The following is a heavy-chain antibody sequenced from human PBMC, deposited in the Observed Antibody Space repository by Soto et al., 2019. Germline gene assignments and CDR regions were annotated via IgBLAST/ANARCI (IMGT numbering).Heavy chain of an antibody. V-gene: IGHV3-74*01. D-gene: IGHD3-9*01. CDR2: INSDGSST. CDR1: GFTFSSYW. CDR3: ARGYDILTGYHNYGMDV. J-gene: IGHJ6*02. Sequence: EVQLVESGGGLVQPGGSLRLSCAASGFTFSSYWMHWVRQAPGKGLVWVSRINSDGSSTSYADSVKGRFTISRDNAKKTLYLQMNSLRAEDTAVYYCARGYDILTGYHNYGMDVWGQGTTVTVSS.